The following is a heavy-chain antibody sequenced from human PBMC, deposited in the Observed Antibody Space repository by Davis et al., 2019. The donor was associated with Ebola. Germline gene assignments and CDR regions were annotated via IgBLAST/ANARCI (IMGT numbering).Heavy chain of an antibody. J-gene: IGHJ5*02. CDR1: GYTFTGYY. V-gene: IGHV1-2*02. D-gene: IGHD1-1*01. CDR2: INPNSGGT. Sequence: ASVKVSCKASGYTFTGYYMHWVRQAPGQGLEWMGWINPNSGGTNYAQKFQGRVTITRNTSISTAYMELSSLRSEDTAVYYCARSKPQRRDWFDPWGQGTLVTVSS. CDR3: ARSKPQRRDWFDP.